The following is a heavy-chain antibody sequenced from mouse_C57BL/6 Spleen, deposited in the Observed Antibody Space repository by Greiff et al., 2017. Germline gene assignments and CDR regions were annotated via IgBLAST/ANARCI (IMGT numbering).Heavy chain of an antibody. CDR1: GYTFTSYW. CDR2: IYPGNGGT. D-gene: IGHD1-1*01. V-gene: IGHV1-53*01. J-gene: IGHJ1*03. CDR3: TRGQYYGIRYFDVEV. Sequence: QVQLQQPGAELVKPGASVKMSCKASGYTFTSYWMNWVKQRPGQGLEWIGHIYPGNGGTNYNEKFKGKATLTVAKSSSPADMQLSSLTSEDSAVYYCTRGQYYGIRYFDVEVWGTGTTVTVSS.